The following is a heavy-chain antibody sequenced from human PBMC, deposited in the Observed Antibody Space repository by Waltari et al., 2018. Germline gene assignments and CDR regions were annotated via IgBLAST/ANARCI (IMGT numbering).Heavy chain of an antibody. CDR2: VYYGGGK. V-gene: IGHV4-39*01. CDR1: GGSISTRNYY. CDR3: XXXXXTEDVCPGRNWYFDI. Sequence: QLQLQESGPGLVKSSETLSLICTVSGGSISTRNYYWVWLRQPPGQGLEWIGSVYYGGGKYYXXXXXXXXXXXXXXXXXXXXXXXXXXXXXXXXXXXXXXXXXTEDVCPGRNWYFDIWGRGTLVKVSS. J-gene: IGHJ2*01.